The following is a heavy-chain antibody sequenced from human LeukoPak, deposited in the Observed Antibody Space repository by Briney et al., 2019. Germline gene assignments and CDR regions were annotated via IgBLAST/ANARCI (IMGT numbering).Heavy chain of an antibody. D-gene: IGHD3-22*01. CDR1: GGSFSGYY. J-gene: IGHJ5*02. V-gene: IGHV4-34*01. CDR2: IYHSGST. Sequence: PSETLSLTCAVYGGSFSGYYWGWIRQPPGKGLEWIGGIYHSGSTYYNPSLKSRVTISVDTSKNQFSLKLSSVTAADTAVYYCARDGVVAINWFDPWGQGTLVTVSS. CDR3: ARDGVVAINWFDP.